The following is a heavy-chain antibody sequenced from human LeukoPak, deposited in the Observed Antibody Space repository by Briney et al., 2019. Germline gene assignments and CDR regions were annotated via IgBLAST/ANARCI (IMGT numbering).Heavy chain of an antibody. CDR2: ISAYNGNT. J-gene: IGHJ1*01. Sequence: ASVKVSCKASGYTFTGYYIHWVRQAPGQGLEWMGWISAYNGNTNYAQKLQGRVTMTTDTSTSTAYMELRSLRSDDTAVYYCASQESYCSGGSCYLGHEYFQHWGQGTLVTVSS. CDR1: GYTFTGYY. D-gene: IGHD2-15*01. CDR3: ASQESYCSGGSCYLGHEYFQH. V-gene: IGHV1-18*04.